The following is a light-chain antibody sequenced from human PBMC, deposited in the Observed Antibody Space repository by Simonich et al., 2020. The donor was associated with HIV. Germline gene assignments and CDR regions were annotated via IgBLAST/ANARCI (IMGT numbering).Light chain of an antibody. CDR1: SSNIGSNY. CDR2: RNY. Sequence: QSVLTQPPSASGTPGQRVTISCSGSSSNIGSNYVFWYQQLPGTAPKLLIYRNYQRPSGVPDRFSGSKAGTSASLAISGLRSEDEADYYCAEWEDSLSGPRVFGGGTKLTVL. V-gene: IGLV1-47*01. J-gene: IGLJ2*01. CDR3: AEWEDSLSGPRV.